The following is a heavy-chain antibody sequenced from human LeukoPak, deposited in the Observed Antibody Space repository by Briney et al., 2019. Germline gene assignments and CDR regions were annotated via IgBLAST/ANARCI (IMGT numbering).Heavy chain of an antibody. CDR2: IIPIFGTA. CDR1: GYTFTSYG. D-gene: IGHD2-2*02. V-gene: IGHV1-69*13. Sequence: ASVKVSCKASGYTFTSYGISWVRQAPGQGLEWMGGIIPIFGTANYAQKFQGRVTITADESTSTAYMELSSLRSEDTAVYYCARNGRYCSSTSCYTGYYGMDVWGQGTTVTVSS. J-gene: IGHJ6*02. CDR3: ARNGRYCSSTSCYTGYYGMDV.